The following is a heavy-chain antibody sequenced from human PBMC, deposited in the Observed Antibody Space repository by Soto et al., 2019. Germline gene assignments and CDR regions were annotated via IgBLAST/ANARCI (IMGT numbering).Heavy chain of an antibody. J-gene: IGHJ4*02. V-gene: IGHV3-23*01. CDR2: ISGSGGST. CDR3: VSLRGPLPPAVYFR. CDR1: GFTFSSYA. Sequence: GGSLRLSCAASGFTFSSYAMSWVRQAPGKGLEWVSAISGSGGSTYYADSVKGRFTISRDNSKNTLYLQMNSLRAEDTAVYYCVSLRGPLPPAVYFRWGQGTLVTVFS. D-gene: IGHD2-2*01.